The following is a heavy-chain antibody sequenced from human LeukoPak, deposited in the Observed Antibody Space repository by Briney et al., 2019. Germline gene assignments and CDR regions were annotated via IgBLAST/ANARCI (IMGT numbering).Heavy chain of an antibody. V-gene: IGHV1-2*02. CDR2: INPNSGGT. J-gene: IGHJ5*02. CDR1: GYSFTDYY. CDR3: ARADRLHGGPYLIGP. Sequence: ASVKVSCKTSGYSFTDYYMHWVRQAPGRGLEWMGWINPNSGGTSAAQKFQGRVTMTRDTSITTVYMEVSWLTSDDTAIYYCARADRLHGGPYLIGPWGQGTLVTVSS. D-gene: IGHD2-21*01.